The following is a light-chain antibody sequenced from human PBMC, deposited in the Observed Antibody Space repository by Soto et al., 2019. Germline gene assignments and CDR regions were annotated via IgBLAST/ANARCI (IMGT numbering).Light chain of an antibody. J-gene: IGKJ4*01. V-gene: IGKV3-20*01. CDR1: QTLTSNY. Sequence: EIVLTQSPATLSLSPGERATLSCRASQTLTSNYLAWYQQKPGQAPRLLIHGAASRATGIPDRFSGSGSGTDFTLTISRLEPEDFPVYYCQQYSDSVLTFGGGTKVEI. CDR3: QQYSDSVLT. CDR2: GAA.